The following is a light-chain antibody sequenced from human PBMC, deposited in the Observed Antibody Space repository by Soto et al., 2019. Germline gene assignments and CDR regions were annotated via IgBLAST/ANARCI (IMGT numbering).Light chain of an antibody. Sequence: TQSPATLSASIGDRVTITCRASQSVTAWLAWFQQKPGKAPKLLIYDASSLETGVPSRFSGSGSGTEFTLTISSLQPDDFATYYCQQYSSYSWTFGQGTKVDIK. V-gene: IGKV1-5*01. CDR1: QSVTAW. CDR3: QQYSSYSWT. CDR2: DAS. J-gene: IGKJ1*01.